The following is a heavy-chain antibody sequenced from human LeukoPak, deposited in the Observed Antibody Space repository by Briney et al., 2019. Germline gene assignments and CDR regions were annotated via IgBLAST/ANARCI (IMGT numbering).Heavy chain of an antibody. CDR3: ARETTVTTFHWYFDL. V-gene: IGHV3-7*03. CDR1: GFTFSSYW. D-gene: IGHD4-17*01. Sequence: GGSRRLSCAASGFTFSSYWMSWVRQAPGKGLEWVANIKQDGSEKYYVDSVKGRFTISRDNAKNSLYLQVNSLRAEDTAVYYCARETTVTTFHWYFDLWGRGTLVTVSS. J-gene: IGHJ2*01. CDR2: IKQDGSEK.